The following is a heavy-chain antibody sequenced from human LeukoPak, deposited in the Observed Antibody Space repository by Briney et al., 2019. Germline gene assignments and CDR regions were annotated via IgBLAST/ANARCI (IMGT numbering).Heavy chain of an antibody. CDR2: ISSSGSTI. V-gene: IGHV3-48*04. CDR1: GFTFSSYS. D-gene: IGHD3-10*02. Sequence: GGSLRLSCAASGFTFSSYSMNWVRQAPGKGLEEVSYISSSGSTIYYADSVKGRFTVSRDNAKNSLYLQMNSLRAEDTAVYYCAELGITMIGGVWGKGTTVTISS. J-gene: IGHJ6*04. CDR3: AELGITMIGGV.